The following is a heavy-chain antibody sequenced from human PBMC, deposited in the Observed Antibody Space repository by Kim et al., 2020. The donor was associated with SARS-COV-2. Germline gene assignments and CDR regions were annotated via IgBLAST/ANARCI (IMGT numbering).Heavy chain of an antibody. V-gene: IGHV1-69*10. CDR2: IVPILGSA. D-gene: IGHD4-17*01. J-gene: IGHJ4*02. Sequence: SVKVSCKASGGAFSSIAISWVRQAPGQGLEWMGGIVPILGSASYAQKFQGRVTITADTSTRTAYMELSSLRSEDTAVYYCARLTVTTFDYWGQGTLVTV. CDR1: GGAFSSIA. CDR3: ARLTVTTFDY.